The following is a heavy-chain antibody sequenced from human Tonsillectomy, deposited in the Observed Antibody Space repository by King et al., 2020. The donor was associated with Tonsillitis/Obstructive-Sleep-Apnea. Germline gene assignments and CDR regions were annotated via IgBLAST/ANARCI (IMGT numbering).Heavy chain of an antibody. CDR2: IYYSGST. CDR3: ARAALYYYMDV. V-gene: IGHV4-59*01. J-gene: IGHJ6*03. Sequence: QVPLQESGPGLVKPSETLSLTCTVSGGSISSYYWSWIRQPPGKGLEWIGYIYYSGSTNYNPSLKSRVTISADTSKNQFSLKLSSVTAADTAVYYCARAALYYYMDVWGKGTTVTVSS. CDR1: GGSISSYY.